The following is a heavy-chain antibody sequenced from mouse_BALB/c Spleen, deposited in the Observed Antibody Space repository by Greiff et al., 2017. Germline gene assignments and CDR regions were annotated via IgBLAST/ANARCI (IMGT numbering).Heavy chain of an antibody. D-gene: IGHD3-1*01. J-gene: IGHJ3*01. Sequence: EVQLQESGAELVRPGALVKLSCKASGFNIKDYYMHWVKQRPEQGLEWIGWIDPENGNTIYDPKFQGKASITADTSSNTAYLQLSSLTSEDTAVYYCARLGSSGYGGFAYWGQGTLVTVSA. CDR3: ARLGSSGYGGFAY. CDR2: IDPENGNT. V-gene: IGHV14-1*02. CDR1: GFNIKDYY.